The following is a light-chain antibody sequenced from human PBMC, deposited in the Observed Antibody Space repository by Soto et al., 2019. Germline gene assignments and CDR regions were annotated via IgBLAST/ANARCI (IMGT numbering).Light chain of an antibody. V-gene: IGKV3-15*01. CDR3: QQYNNFPYT. Sequence: EIVMTQSPATLSVSPGERAALSCRASQSVSSNFAWYQQKPGQAPKLLIYDASTRATGIPARFSGSGSGTDFTLTISSLQSEDFAVYYCQQYNNFPYTFGQGTKLEIK. CDR1: QSVSSN. J-gene: IGKJ2*01. CDR2: DAS.